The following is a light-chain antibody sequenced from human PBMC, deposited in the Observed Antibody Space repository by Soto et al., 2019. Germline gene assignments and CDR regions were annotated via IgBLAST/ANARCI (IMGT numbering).Light chain of an antibody. V-gene: IGKV3-20*01. CDR2: DAS. CDR3: HQYATSPLT. Sequence: EIVLTQSPGTLSLSPGERATLSCRASQSVGRNFLGWYQQRPGQAPRLLIYDASKRATGIPDRFSGTASGTDVTLTISRLEPEDFVVYYCHQYATSPLTFGGGTNVEIK. J-gene: IGKJ4*01. CDR1: QSVGRNF.